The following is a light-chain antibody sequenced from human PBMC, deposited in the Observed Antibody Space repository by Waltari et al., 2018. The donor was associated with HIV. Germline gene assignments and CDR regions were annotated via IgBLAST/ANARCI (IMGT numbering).Light chain of an antibody. Sequence: SYVLTQPPSVSVAPAQTARITCGGNNIGTKSVPWYQHSPGQAPVLVIYDDGDRPSGIPERFSGSHSGNTATLTISRVEAGDEADYYCQVWDSSSDHYVFGSGSKVTV. J-gene: IGLJ1*01. CDR3: QVWDSSSDHYV. CDR2: DDG. V-gene: IGLV3-21*02. CDR1: NIGTKS.